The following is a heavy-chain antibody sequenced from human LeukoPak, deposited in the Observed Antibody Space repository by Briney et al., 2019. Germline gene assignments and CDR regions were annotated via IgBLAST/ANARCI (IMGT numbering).Heavy chain of an antibody. D-gene: IGHD2-21*02. Sequence: SETLSLTCAVSGGSISSGGYSWSWIRQPPGKGLEWIGYIYHSGSTNYNPSLKSRVTISVDTSKNQFSLKLSSVTAADTAVYYCVRDNQGGDPAFDIWGQGTMVTVSS. CDR1: GGSISSGGYS. CDR3: VRDNQGGDPAFDI. V-gene: IGHV4-30-2*01. J-gene: IGHJ3*02. CDR2: IYHSGST.